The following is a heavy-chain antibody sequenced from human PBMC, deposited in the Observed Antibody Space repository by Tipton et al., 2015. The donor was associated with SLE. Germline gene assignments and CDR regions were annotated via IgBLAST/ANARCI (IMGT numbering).Heavy chain of an antibody. Sequence: GSLRLSCAASGFTFSGYWMVWVRQVPGKGLVWVSRINIDGSYTKSADSVNGRFTISRDNAKNTLYLQMNSLRVEDTAVYYCARQFQFSGSSGDVFDIWGQGTMVTVSS. J-gene: IGHJ3*02. CDR1: GFTFSGYW. CDR3: ARQFQFSGSSGDVFDI. D-gene: IGHD6-6*01. CDR2: INIDGSYT. V-gene: IGHV3-74*03.